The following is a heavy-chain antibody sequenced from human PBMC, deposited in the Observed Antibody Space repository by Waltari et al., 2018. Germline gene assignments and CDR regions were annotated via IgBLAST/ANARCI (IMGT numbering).Heavy chain of an antibody. Sequence: QVKLVESGGGVVQPGRSLRLSCAASGFSFSSYGMHWVRQAPGKGLEWVACISFHGVNIYYADSVKGRFTISRDNSKNTLYLQMNSLRAEDTAVYYCAKGQYFDWRMDVWGQGTTVTVSS. D-gene: IGHD3-9*01. CDR1: GFSFSSYG. V-gene: IGHV3-30*18. J-gene: IGHJ6*02. CDR3: AKGQYFDWRMDV. CDR2: ISFHGVNI.